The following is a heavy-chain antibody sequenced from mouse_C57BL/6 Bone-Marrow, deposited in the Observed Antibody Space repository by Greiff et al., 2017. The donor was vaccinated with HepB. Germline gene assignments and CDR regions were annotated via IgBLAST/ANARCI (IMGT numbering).Heavy chain of an antibody. CDR1: GYTFTSYW. CDR2: IDPSDSYT. V-gene: IGHV1-59*01. D-gene: IGHD1-1*01. J-gene: IGHJ2*01. CDR3: ARGDDYYGSSPYYFDY. Sequence: VQLQQPGAELVRPGTSVKLSCKASGYTFTSYWMHWVKQRPGQGLEWIGVIDPSDSYTNYNQKFKGKATLTVDTSSSTAYMQLSSLTSEDSAVYYCARGDDYYGSSPYYFDYWGQGTTLTVSS.